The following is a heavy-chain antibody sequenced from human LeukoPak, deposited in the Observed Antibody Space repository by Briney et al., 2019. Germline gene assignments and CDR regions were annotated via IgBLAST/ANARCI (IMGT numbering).Heavy chain of an antibody. CDR1: GGSISSYY. CDR3: ARLGVAVAGTSDI. Sequence: ASETLSLTCTVSGGSISSYYWSWIRQPPGKGLEWIGYIYYSGSTNYNPSLKSRVTISVDTSKNQFSLKLSSVTAADTAVYYCARLGVAVAGTSDIWGQGTMVTVSS. V-gene: IGHV4-59*01. CDR2: IYYSGST. J-gene: IGHJ3*02. D-gene: IGHD6-19*01.